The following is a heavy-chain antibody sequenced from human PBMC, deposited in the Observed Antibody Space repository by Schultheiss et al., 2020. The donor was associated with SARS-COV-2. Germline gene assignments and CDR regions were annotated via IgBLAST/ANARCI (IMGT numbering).Heavy chain of an antibody. CDR1: GGSISSGGYY. D-gene: IGHD3-10*01. CDR3: ARFSPMVRGVYAFDI. V-gene: IGHV4-61*02. Sequence: SETLSLTCTVSGGSISSGGYYWSWIRQPAGKGLEWIGRIYTSGSTNYNPSLKSRVTMSVDTSKNQFSLKLSSVTAADTAVYYCARFSPMVRGVYAFDIWGQGTMVTVSS. J-gene: IGHJ3*02. CDR2: IYTSGST.